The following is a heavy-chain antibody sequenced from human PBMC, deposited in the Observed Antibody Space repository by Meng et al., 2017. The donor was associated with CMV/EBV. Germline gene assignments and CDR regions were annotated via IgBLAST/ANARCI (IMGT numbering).Heavy chain of an antibody. CDR1: GVSIKSANNI. V-gene: IGHV4-39*07. CDR3: ARHGMWLIRNAY. Sequence: LLLQQSGPGLGKPSETLALTCSDSGVSIKSANNIWGWIRQPPGKGLEWIASIYYSKSTYYNPSLKSRVTIAVDTSKNQFSLRLSSVTAADTAVYYCARHGMWLIRNAYWGQGTLVTVFS. J-gene: IGHJ4*02. D-gene: IGHD2-21*01. CDR2: IYYSKST.